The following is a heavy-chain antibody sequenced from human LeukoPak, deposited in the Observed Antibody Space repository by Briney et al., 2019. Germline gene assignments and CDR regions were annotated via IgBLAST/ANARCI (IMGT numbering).Heavy chain of an antibody. Sequence: PSETLSLTCAVYGGSFSGYYWSWIRQPPGKGLGWIGEINHSGSTNYNPSLKSRVTISVDTSKNQFSLKLSSVTAADTAVYYCARELRYAFDIWGQGTMVTVSS. J-gene: IGHJ3*02. CDR2: INHSGST. CDR1: GGSFSGYY. D-gene: IGHD4-23*01. CDR3: ARELRYAFDI. V-gene: IGHV4-34*01.